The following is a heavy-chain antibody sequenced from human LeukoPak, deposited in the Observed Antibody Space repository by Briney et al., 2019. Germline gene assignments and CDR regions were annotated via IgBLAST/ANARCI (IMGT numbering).Heavy chain of an antibody. D-gene: IGHD3-16*01. CDR3: ARESGGEEYYFDY. CDR1: GFTFSSYS. V-gene: IGHV3-21*01. CDR2: ISSSSSYI. Sequence: PGGSLRLSCAASGFTFSSYSMNWVRQAPGKGPEWVSSISSSSSYIYYADSVKGRFTISRDNAKNSLYLQMNSLRAEDTAVYYCARESGGEEYYFDYWGQGTLVTVSS. J-gene: IGHJ4*02.